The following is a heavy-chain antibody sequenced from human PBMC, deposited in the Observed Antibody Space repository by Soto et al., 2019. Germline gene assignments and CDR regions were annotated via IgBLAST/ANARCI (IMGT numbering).Heavy chain of an antibody. CDR2: IKQDGSEK. Sequence: GGSLRLSCAASGFTFSSYWMSWVRQAPGKGLEWVANIKQDGSEKYYVDSVKGRFTISRDNAKNSLYLQMNSLRAEDTAVYYCARLGYDFWSGYYPNWFDPWGQGTLVTVS. CDR3: ARLGYDFWSGYYPNWFDP. V-gene: IGHV3-7*01. J-gene: IGHJ5*02. D-gene: IGHD3-3*01. CDR1: GFTFSSYW.